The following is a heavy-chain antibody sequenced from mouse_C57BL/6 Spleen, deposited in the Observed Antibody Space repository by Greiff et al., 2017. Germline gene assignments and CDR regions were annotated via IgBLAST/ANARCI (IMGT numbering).Heavy chain of an antibody. V-gene: IGHV1-54*01. CDR1: GYAFTNYL. CDR3: ARSGTAQATGAMDY. CDR2: INPGSGGT. D-gene: IGHD3-2*02. J-gene: IGHJ4*01. Sequence: VQLQESGAELVRPGTSVKVSCKASGYAFTNYLIEWVKQRPGQGLEWIGVINPGSGGTNYNEKFKGKATLTADKSSSTAYMQLSSLTSEDSAVYFCARSGTAQATGAMDYWGQGTSVTVSS.